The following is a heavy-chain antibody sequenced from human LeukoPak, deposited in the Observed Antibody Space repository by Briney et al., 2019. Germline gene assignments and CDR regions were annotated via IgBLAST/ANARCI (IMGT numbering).Heavy chain of an antibody. CDR2: MNPNSGNT. CDR1: GYTFTSYD. J-gene: IGHJ4*02. V-gene: IGHV1-8*01. Sequence: ASVKVSCKASGYTFTSYDINWVRQATGQGLEWIGWMNPNSGNTGYAQKFQGRDTMTRNTSISTAYMELSSLRSEDTAVYYCATRRGEWLPVNDYWGQGTLVTVSS. D-gene: IGHD3-3*01. CDR3: ATRRGEWLPVNDY.